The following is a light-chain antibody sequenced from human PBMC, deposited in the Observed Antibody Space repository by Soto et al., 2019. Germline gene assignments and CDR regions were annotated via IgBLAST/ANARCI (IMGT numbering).Light chain of an antibody. V-gene: IGKV1-13*02. Sequence: AIQLTQSPSSLSASVGDRVTITCRASHVISSALAWYQQKPGKPPKLQIYGASSLQSGVPSRFSGSGSGTDFTLTISSLLPEDFATYFCQHFNSYPLTFGGGTKVEIK. CDR2: GAS. CDR1: HVISSA. CDR3: QHFNSYPLT. J-gene: IGKJ4*01.